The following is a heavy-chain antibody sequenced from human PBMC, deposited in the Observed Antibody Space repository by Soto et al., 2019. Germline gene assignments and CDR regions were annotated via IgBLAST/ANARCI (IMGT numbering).Heavy chain of an antibody. CDR1: VFTCSSYS. J-gene: IGHJ4*02. V-gene: IGHV3-21*01. CDR2: ISSSSSYI. D-gene: IGHD3-16*02. Sequence: PWWSLRLSCSASVFTCSSYSMNWFRQAPGKGLEWVSSISSSSSYIYYADSLKGRFTISRDNAENSLYLQMNSLRAEDTAVYYCARDYDYVWGSYRYVSLDCWGQGTLVTVSS. CDR3: ARDYDYVWGSYRYVSLDC.